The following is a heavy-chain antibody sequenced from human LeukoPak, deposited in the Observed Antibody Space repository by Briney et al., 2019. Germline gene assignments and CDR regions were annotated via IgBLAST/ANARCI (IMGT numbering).Heavy chain of an antibody. CDR1: GFTFDNYW. CDR2: INQDGSEK. D-gene: IGHD6-19*01. J-gene: IGHJ6*03. CDR3: AREKIAVADDVYYMDA. V-gene: IGHV3-7*01. Sequence: GGSLRLSCAASGFTFDNYWMNWVRQAPGKGLEWVANINQDGSEKYYVDSVKGRFTISRDNGKNSLYLQMNSLRAEDTAVYYCAREKIAVADDVYYMDAWGKGTTVTVSS.